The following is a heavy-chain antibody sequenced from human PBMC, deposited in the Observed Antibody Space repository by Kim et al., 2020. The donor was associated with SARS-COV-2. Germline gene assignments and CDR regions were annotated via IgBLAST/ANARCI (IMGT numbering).Heavy chain of an antibody. CDR2: ISYDGSNK. D-gene: IGHD5-12*01. CDR3: ARDPSGGYVGPCDY. Sequence: GGSLRLSCAASGFTFSSYAMHWVRQAPGKGLEWVAAISYDGSNKYYADSVKGRFTISRDNSKNTLYLQMNSLRAEDTAVYYCARDPSGGYVGPCDYWGQGTVVTVSS. J-gene: IGHJ4*02. CDR1: GFTFSSYA. V-gene: IGHV3-30-3*01.